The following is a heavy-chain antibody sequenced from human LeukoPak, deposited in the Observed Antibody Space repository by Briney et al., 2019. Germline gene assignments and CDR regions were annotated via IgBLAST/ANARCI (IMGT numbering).Heavy chain of an antibody. V-gene: IGHV4-59*12. J-gene: IGHJ5*02. CDR1: GGSISSYY. Sequence: SETLSLTCTVSGGSISSYYWSWIRQPPGKGLEWIGNIYYSGSTNYNPSLKSRVTISVDTSKNQFSLKLSSVTAADTAVYYCARGSVVPAAILGWFDPWGQGTLVTVSS. CDR3: ARGSVVPAAILGWFDP. D-gene: IGHD2-2*01. CDR2: IYYSGST.